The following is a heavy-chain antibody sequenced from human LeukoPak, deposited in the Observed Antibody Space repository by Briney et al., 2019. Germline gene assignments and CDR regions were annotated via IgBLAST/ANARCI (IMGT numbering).Heavy chain of an antibody. CDR3: ARDSGERGSGSYLIAY. D-gene: IGHD3-10*01. CDR2: INPSGGST. J-gene: IGHJ4*02. V-gene: IGHV1-46*01. Sequence: ASVKVSCKASGYTFTSYYMHWVRQAPGQGLEWMGIINPSGGSTSYAQKFQGRVTMTRDTSTSTVYMELSRLRSDDTAVHYCARDSGERGSGSYLIAYWGQGTLVTVSS. CDR1: GYTFTSYY.